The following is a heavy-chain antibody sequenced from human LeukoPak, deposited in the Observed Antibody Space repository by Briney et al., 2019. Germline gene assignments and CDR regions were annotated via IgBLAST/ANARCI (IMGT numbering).Heavy chain of an antibody. CDR1: GGSISSYY. CDR2: IRYTGST. V-gene: IGHV4-59*08. Sequence: MPSETLSLTCTVSGGSISSYYWSWIRQPPGKGLELIGHIRYTGSTDYNPSLKSRVTMSVDTSKNQFSVKLRSVSAADTAVYYCASLLLYPSCGQCDYWGQGTLVAISS. CDR3: ASLLLYPSCGQCDY. J-gene: IGHJ4*02. D-gene: IGHD2-15*01.